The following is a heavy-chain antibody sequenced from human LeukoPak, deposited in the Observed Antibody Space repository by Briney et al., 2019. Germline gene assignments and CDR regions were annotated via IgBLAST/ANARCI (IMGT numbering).Heavy chain of an antibody. J-gene: IGHJ4*02. CDR2: ISGTGDSA. Sequence: GRSLRLSCAASGFTFSSYGMHWVRQAPGKGLEWVSAISGTGDSAYYADSVKGRFTMSRDNSKNMLYLQMNSLRAEDTAVCYCAKSGSDCSDTNCLHWGQGTLVTVSS. CDR3: AKSGSDCSDTNCLH. CDR1: GFTFSSYG. D-gene: IGHD2-2*01. V-gene: IGHV3-23*01.